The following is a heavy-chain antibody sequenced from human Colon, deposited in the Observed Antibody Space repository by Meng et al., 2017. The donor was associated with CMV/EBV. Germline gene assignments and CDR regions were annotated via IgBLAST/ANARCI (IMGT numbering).Heavy chain of an antibody. J-gene: IGHJ4*02. CDR3: TKDIRRRFDN. CDR1: GFTFSGYA. V-gene: IGHV3-23*01. CDR2: ISSNDGST. Sequence: ESLKISCVGSGFTFSGYAMSWVRQAPGKGLEWVSSISSNDGSTYYADSVKGRFTVSRDNSKNSLYLQMNSLRAEDTAIYFCTKDIRRRFDNWGQGTLVTVSS.